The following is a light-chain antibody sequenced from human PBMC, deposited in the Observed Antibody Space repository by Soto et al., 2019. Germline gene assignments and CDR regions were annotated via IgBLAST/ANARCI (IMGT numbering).Light chain of an antibody. V-gene: IGKV3-20*01. CDR2: GAS. CDR1: QSVSSSY. J-gene: IGKJ4*01. CDR3: QQYGSSPQT. Sequence: DIVLTQSPGTLSLSPGERATLSCRASQSVSSSYLAWYQQKPGQAPRLLIYGASSRATGIPDRFSGSGSGTDFTLTIGRLEPEDFAVYYCQQYGSSPQTFGGGTKVDIK.